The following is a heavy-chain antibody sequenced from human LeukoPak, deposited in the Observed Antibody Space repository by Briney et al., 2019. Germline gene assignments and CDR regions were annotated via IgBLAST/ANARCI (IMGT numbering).Heavy chain of an antibody. Sequence: GGSLRLSCAASGFNFNTFWMTWVRQAPGKGLEWVAHIKEDGSEEYYVDAVKGRFTISRDNAKNSLYLQMNSLRAEDTAVYYCARPRYCSSISCYFHAFDVWGQGTMVTVSS. CDR2: IKEDGSEE. J-gene: IGHJ3*01. CDR1: GFNFNTFW. CDR3: ARPRYCSSISCYFHAFDV. V-gene: IGHV3-7*01. D-gene: IGHD2-2*01.